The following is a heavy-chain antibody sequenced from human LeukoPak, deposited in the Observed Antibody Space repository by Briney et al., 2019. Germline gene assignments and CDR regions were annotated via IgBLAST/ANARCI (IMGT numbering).Heavy chain of an antibody. D-gene: IGHD6-19*01. CDR2: IYYSGNA. CDR3: ARIGQWLVRFFDY. J-gene: IGHJ4*02. V-gene: IGHV4-39*01. CDR1: GGSIRSSSYY. Sequence: SETLSLTCTVSGGSIRSSSYYWDWIRQPPGKGLEWIGTIYYSGNAYYNPSLESRVSISVDTSKNQFSLKLSSVTAADTAVYYCARIGQWLVRFFDYWGQGTLVTVSS.